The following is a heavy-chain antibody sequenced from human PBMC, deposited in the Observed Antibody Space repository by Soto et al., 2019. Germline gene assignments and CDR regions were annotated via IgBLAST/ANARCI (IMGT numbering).Heavy chain of an antibody. CDR3: ARGIDIVVVVAATPGFDY. Sequence: QVQLVESGGDLVKPGGSLRLSCAASGFTFSDYYMSWIRQAPGKGLEWVSYISSSGSTIYYADSVKGRFTISRDNAKNSLYLQMNSLRAEDTAVYYCARGIDIVVVVAATPGFDYWGQGTLVTVSS. CDR1: GFTFSDYY. CDR2: ISSSGSTI. D-gene: IGHD2-15*01. J-gene: IGHJ4*02. V-gene: IGHV3-11*01.